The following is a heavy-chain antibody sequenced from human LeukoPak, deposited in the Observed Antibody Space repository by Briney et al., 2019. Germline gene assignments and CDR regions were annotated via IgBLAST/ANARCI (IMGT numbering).Heavy chain of an antibody. CDR2: IYYSGST. CDR1: GGSISSSSYY. J-gene: IGHJ3*02. Sequence: SETLSLTCTVSGGSISSSSYYWSWIRQPPGKGLEWIGYIYYSGSTNYNPSLKSRVTISVDTSKNQFSLKLSSVTAADTAVYYCARAGGYSYGGEAFDIWGQGTMVTVSS. D-gene: IGHD5-18*01. CDR3: ARAGGYSYGGEAFDI. V-gene: IGHV4-61*01.